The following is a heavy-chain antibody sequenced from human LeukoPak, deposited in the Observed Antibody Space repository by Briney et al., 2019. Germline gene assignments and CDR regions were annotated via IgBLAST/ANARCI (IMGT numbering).Heavy chain of an antibody. D-gene: IGHD2-15*01. CDR2: ISSSSSYI. CDR1: GFTFGSYS. J-gene: IGHJ3*02. Sequence: GGSLRLSCAASGFTFGSYSMNWVRQAPGKGLEWVSSISSSSSYIYYADSVKGRFTISRDNAKNSLYLQMNSLRAEDTAVYYCARGPGYCSGGSCYGLGAFDIWGQGTMVTVSS. CDR3: ARGPGYCSGGSCYGLGAFDI. V-gene: IGHV3-21*01.